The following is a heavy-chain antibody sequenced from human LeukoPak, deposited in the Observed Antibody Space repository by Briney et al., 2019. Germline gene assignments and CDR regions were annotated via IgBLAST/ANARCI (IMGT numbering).Heavy chain of an antibody. V-gene: IGHV4-4*09. CDR2: VYSGAY. D-gene: IGHD3-3*01. CDR3: ARLRPRTNYDFSSGYYAFDY. Sequence: PSETLSLTCTVSGASITNYFWGWIRQPPGKGLQWIGYVYSGAYYYNPSLVSRLTVSVDTAKNQFSLGLRSVTAADTAVYYCARLRPRTNYDFSSGYYAFDYWGQGTLDTVSS. J-gene: IGHJ4*02. CDR1: GASITNYF.